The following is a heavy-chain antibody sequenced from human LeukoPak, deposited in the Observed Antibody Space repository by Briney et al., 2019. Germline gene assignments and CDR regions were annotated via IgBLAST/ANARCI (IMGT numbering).Heavy chain of an antibody. CDR3: TRGGTYYDDSRDYGHWFDP. V-gene: IGHV5-51*01. CDR2: IYPDDSDT. CDR1: GYSFTSYW. J-gene: IGHJ5*02. Sequence: PGESLKISCKGSGYSFTSYWIGWVRQMPGKGLEWMGIIYPDDSDTRYSPSFQGQVTISADKSTGTAYLHWSSLKASDTAIYYCTRGGTYYDDSRDYGHWFDPWAREPWSPSPQ. D-gene: IGHD3-22*01.